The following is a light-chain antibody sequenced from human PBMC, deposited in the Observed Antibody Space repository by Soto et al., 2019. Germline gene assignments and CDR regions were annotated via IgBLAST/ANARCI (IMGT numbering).Light chain of an antibody. CDR2: QVS. Sequence: DVVMTQSPLSLPVTLGQPASISCKSSQRPVYSDGITYLNWFQQRPGQSPRRLIYQVSNRDSGVPSRFSGSGSGTEFTLTISSLQPDDFATYYCQHYNSYSEAFGQGTKVDIK. CDR3: QHYNSYSEA. J-gene: IGKJ1*01. CDR1: QRPVYSDGITY. V-gene: IGKV2-30*01.